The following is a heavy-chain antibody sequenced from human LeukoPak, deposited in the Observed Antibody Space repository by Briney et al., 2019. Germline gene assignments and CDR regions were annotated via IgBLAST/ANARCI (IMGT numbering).Heavy chain of an antibody. V-gene: IGHV1-69*13. Sequence: ASVNVSCKASGGTFSRYAISWVRQAPGQGLEWMGGIIPIFGTANYAQKFQGRVTITADESTSTAYMELSSLRSEDTAVYYCATMVRGAISLIDYWGQGTLVTVSS. D-gene: IGHD3-10*01. CDR3: ATMVRGAISLIDY. CDR2: IIPIFGTA. CDR1: GGTFSRYA. J-gene: IGHJ4*02.